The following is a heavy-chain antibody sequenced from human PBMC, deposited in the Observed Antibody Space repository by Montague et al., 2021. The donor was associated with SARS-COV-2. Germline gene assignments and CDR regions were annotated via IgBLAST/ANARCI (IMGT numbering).Heavy chain of an antibody. CDR2: IDWDDDK. V-gene: IGHV2-70*01. CDR1: GFSLSTSGMC. D-gene: IGHD3-9*01. CDR3: ARMVTIFSLGGYYYYYGMDV. Sequence: PALVKPTQTLTLTCTFSGFSLSTSGMCVSWIRQPPGKALEWLALIDWDDDKYYSTSLKTRLTISKDTSINQVVLTMTNMDPVDTATYYCARMVTIFSLGGYYYYYGMDVWGQGTTVAVSS. J-gene: IGHJ6*02.